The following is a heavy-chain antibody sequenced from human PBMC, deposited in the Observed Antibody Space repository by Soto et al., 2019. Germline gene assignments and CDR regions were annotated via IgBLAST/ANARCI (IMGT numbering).Heavy chain of an antibody. CDR2: ISYDGSNK. Sequence: PGGSLRLSCAASGFTFSSYAMHWVRQAPGKGLEWVAVISYDGSNKYYADSVKGRFTISRDNSENTLYLQMNSLRAEDTAVYYCARDRYDFWSGFHFLFDYWGQGTLVTVSS. J-gene: IGHJ4*02. CDR3: ARDRYDFWSGFHFLFDY. D-gene: IGHD3-3*01. CDR1: GFTFSSYA. V-gene: IGHV3-30-3*01.